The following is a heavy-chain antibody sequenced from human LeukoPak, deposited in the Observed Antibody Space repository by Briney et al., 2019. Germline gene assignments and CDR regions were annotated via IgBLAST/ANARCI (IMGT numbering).Heavy chain of an antibody. CDR1: GFTFSSYA. J-gene: IGHJ4*02. CDR2: VSGSGGDT. D-gene: IGHD2-15*01. Sequence: GGSLRLSCAASGFTFSSYALSWVRQAPGKGLEWVSSVSGSGGDTYYVDSVKGRFTISRDNSKNTLYLQMISVRAEDTAVYYCASSSTLDYWGQGTLVTVSS. CDR3: ASSSTLDY. V-gene: IGHV3-23*01.